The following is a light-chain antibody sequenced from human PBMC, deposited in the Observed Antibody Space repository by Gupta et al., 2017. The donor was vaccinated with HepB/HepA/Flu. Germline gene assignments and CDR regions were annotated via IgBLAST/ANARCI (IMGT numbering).Light chain of an antibody. J-gene: IGKJ4*01. CDR2: WAS. CDR3: QQYYNIPLI. CDR1: QSVLYSSNNKNY. V-gene: IGKV4-1*01. Sequence: DIVMTQSPDSLVVSLGERATINCKSSQSVLYSSNNKNYLAWYQQKPGQPPKLLIYWASTRESGIPDRFSGSGSGTDFTLTISSLQAEDVAVYYCQQYYNIPLIFGRGTKVEIK.